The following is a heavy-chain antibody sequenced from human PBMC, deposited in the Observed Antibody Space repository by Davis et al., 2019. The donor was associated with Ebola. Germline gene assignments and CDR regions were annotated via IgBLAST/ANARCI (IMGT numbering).Heavy chain of an antibody. Sequence: SETLSLTCAVDGGSFSGYYWSWIRQPPGKGLEWIGEINHSGSTNYNPSLKSQVTISVDTSKNQFSLKLSSVTAADTAVYYCARDRLYRQYGMDVWGQGTTVTVSS. CDR2: INHSGST. V-gene: IGHV4-34*01. CDR3: ARDRLYRQYGMDV. J-gene: IGHJ6*02. D-gene: IGHD4-11*01. CDR1: GGSFSGYY.